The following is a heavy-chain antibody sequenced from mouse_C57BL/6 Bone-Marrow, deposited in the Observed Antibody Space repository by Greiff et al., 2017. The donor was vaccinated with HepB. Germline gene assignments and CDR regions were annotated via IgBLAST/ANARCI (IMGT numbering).Heavy chain of an antibody. D-gene: IGHD2-10*01. V-gene: IGHV3-6*01. Sequence: EVQRVESGPGLVKPSQSLSLTCSVTGYSITSGYYWNWIRQFPGNKLEWMGYISYDGSNNYNPSLKNRISITRDTSKNQFFLKLNSVTTEDTATYYCARDPYYGPPYWYFDVWGTGTTVTVSS. CDR2: ISYDGSN. CDR3: ARDPYYGPPYWYFDV. J-gene: IGHJ1*03. CDR1: GYSITSGYY.